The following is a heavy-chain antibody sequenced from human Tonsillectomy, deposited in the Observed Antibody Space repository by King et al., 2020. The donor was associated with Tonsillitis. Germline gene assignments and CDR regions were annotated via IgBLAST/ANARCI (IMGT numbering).Heavy chain of an antibody. D-gene: IGHD3-10*01. V-gene: IGHV5-51*01. CDR3: ARRNYYGSGSYYNQNWFDP. CDR2: IYPGDSDT. J-gene: IGHJ5*02. CDR1: GYSFTSYW. Sequence: VQLVESGAEVKKPGESLTISCTGSGYSFTSYWIGWVRQMPGKGLEWMGIIYPGDSDTRYSPSFQGQVTISADKSISTAYLQWSSLKASDTAMYYCARRNYYGSGSYYNQNWFDPWGQGTLVTVSS.